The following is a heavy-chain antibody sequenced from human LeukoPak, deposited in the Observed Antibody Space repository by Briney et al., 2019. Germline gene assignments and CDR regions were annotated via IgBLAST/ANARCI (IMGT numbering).Heavy chain of an antibody. D-gene: IGHD6-6*01. Sequence: PSETLCLTCTVSGGSLSSYYCSWIRQPPGKGREWRGYIYYSGRPNYNPSLTSRVTISVDTSKNQFSLKLSSVTAADTAVYYCARVYSSSSLGDWFDPWGQGTLVTVSS. CDR3: ARVYSSSSLGDWFDP. V-gene: IGHV4-59*01. CDR2: IYYSGRP. CDR1: GGSLSSYY. J-gene: IGHJ5*02.